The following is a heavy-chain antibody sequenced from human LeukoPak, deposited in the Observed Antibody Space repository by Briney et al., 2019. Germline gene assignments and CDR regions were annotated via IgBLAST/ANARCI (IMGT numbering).Heavy chain of an antibody. CDR3: ARDSLPDTAMVNFDY. J-gene: IGHJ4*02. Sequence: ASVKVSCKASGYTFTSYYMHWVRQAPGQGLEWMGIINPSGGSTSYAQKFQGRVTMTRDTSTSTVYMELSSLRSEDTAVYYCARDSLPDTAMVNFDYWGQGTLVTVSS. V-gene: IGHV1-46*01. CDR2: INPSGGST. D-gene: IGHD5-18*01. CDR1: GYTFTSYY.